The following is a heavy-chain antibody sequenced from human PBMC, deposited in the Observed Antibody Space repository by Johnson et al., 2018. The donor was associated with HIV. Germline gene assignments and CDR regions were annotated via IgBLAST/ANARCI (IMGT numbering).Heavy chain of an antibody. CDR1: GFTFSSYA. J-gene: IGHJ3*02. D-gene: IGHD2-15*01. Sequence: VQLVESGGGLVQPGGSLRLSCAASGFTFSSYAMSWVRQAPGKGLEWVSAISGSGGSTYYADSVKGRFTISIDNSKNTLYLQMNSLRAEDTAVYYCARDPNSSNCSGVTCYSAAFDIWGQGTMVTVSS. V-gene: IGHV3-23*04. CDR3: ARDPNSSNCSGVTCYSAAFDI. CDR2: ISGSGGST.